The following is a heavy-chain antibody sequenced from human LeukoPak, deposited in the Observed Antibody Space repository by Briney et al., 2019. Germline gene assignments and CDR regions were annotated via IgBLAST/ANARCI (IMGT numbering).Heavy chain of an antibody. CDR2: IWYDGSNK. Sequence: GGFLRLSCAASGFTFSSYGMHWVRQAPGKGLEWVAVIWYDGSNKYYADSVKGRFTISRDNSKNTLYLQMNSLRAEDTAVYYCARAFNTMIVVVMDRYGMDVWGQGTTVTVSS. CDR3: ARAFNTMIVVVMDRYGMDV. CDR1: GFTFSSYG. V-gene: IGHV3-33*01. J-gene: IGHJ6*02. D-gene: IGHD3-22*01.